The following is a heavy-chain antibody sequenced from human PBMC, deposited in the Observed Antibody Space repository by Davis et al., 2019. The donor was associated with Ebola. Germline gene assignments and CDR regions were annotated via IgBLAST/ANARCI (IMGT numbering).Heavy chain of an antibody. V-gene: IGHV1-2*02. CDR2: INPNSGGT. D-gene: IGHD3-10*01. CDR3: ARDTITGFGEMAYYFDY. Sequence: ASVKVSCKASGGTFSSYPISWVRQAPGQGLEWMGWINPNSGGTNYAQKFQGRVTMTRDTSISTAYMELSRLRSDDTAVYYCARDTITGFGEMAYYFDYWGQGTLVTVSS. J-gene: IGHJ4*02. CDR1: GGTFSSYP.